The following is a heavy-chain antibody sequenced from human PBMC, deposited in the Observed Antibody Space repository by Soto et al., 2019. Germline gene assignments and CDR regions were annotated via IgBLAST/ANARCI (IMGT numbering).Heavy chain of an antibody. CDR2: ISDRGGTT. CDR1: GFTFSSHA. J-gene: IGHJ4*02. CDR3: ARVEWIVLWEAHFDY. Sequence: EVQLLESGGGLVHPGGSLRLSCAASGFTFSSHALSWVRQAPGKGLEWVSTISDRGGTTHYGDSVRGRFTTSRDNSQNTVYLQMDSLRAEDTALYYCARVEWIVLWEAHFDYWGQGTLVTVSS. V-gene: IGHV3-23*01. D-gene: IGHD3-3*01.